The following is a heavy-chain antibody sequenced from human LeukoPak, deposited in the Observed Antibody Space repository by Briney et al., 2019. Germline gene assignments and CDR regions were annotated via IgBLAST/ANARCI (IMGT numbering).Heavy chain of an antibody. CDR3: AKTLGSSGYHVIDY. J-gene: IGHJ4*02. V-gene: IGHV3-23*01. CDR1: GFTFSSYA. Sequence: PGGSLRLSCAASGFTFSSYAMSWVRQAPGKGLEWVSAISGSGGSTYYADSVKGRFTVSRDNSKNTLYLQMNSLRAEDTAVYYCAKTLGSSGYHVIDYWGQGTLVTVSS. D-gene: IGHD3-22*01. CDR2: ISGSGGST.